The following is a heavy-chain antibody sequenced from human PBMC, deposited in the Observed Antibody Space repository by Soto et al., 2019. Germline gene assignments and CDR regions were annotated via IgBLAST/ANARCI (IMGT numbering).Heavy chain of an antibody. V-gene: IGHV3-33*01. CDR2: IWYDGSNK. J-gene: IGHJ4*02. D-gene: IGHD3-16*01. Sequence: GGSLRLSCAASGFTFSSYGMHWVRQAPGKGLEWVAVIWYDGSNKYYADSVKGRFTISRDNSKNTLYLQMNSLRAEDTAVYYCASPYYDYVWGSYGPFDYWGQGTLVTVSS. CDR3: ASPYYDYVWGSYGPFDY. CDR1: GFTFSSYG.